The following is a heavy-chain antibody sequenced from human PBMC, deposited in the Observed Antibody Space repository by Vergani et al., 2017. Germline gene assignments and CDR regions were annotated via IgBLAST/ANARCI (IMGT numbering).Heavy chain of an antibody. CDR1: GFPFDDYG. J-gene: IGHJ4*02. CDR2: INWNGGNT. V-gene: IGHV3-20*04. D-gene: IGHD1-1*01. CDR3: ARRAYNWNDDYFDY. Sequence: EVQLVESGGSVVRPGGSLRLSCAASGFPFDDYGMRWVRQAPGKGLEWVSGINWNGGNTGYADSVKGRFTISRDNAKNSLYLQMNSLRAEDTALYYCARRAYNWNDDYFDYWGQGTLVTVSS.